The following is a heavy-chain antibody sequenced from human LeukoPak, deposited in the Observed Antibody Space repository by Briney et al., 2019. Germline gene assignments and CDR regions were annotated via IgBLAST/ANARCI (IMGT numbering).Heavy chain of an antibody. J-gene: IGHJ6*02. CDR2: ISYDGSNR. D-gene: IGHD3-10*01. V-gene: IGHV3-30*18. CDR3: AKVRLAYYGSGRRYGMDV. CDR1: GFTFSNYG. Sequence: GGSLRLSCAASGFTFSNYGMNWVRQAPGKGLEWVAVISYDGSNRHYADSVKGRFNISRDDSENTLYLQMNSLRPEDTAVYYCAKVRLAYYGSGRRYGMDVWGQGTTVTVSS.